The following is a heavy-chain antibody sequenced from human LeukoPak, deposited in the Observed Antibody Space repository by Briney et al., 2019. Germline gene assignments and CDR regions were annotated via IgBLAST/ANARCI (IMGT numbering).Heavy chain of an antibody. D-gene: IGHD6-19*01. J-gene: IGHJ6*02. CDR1: GGSFSGYY. Sequence: SETLSLTCAVYGGSFSGYYWSWIRQPPGKGLEWIGEINHSGSTNYNPSLKSRVTISVDTSKNQFSLKLSSVTAADTAVYYCARDPLAVAGTESDVWGQGTTVTVSS. CDR2: INHSGST. V-gene: IGHV4-34*01. CDR3: ARDPLAVAGTESDV.